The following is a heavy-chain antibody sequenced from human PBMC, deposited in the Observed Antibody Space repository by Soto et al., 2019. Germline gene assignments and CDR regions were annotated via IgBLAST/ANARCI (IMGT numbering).Heavy chain of an antibody. D-gene: IGHD6-13*01. J-gene: IGHJ6*02. CDR1: GFTFTSYW. Sequence: GESLKISCKGSGFTFTSYWISWVRQMPGKGLEWMGRIDPSDSYTNYSPSFQGHVTISADKSISTAYLQWSSLKASDTAMYYCARTSAAGKYYYGMDVWGQGTTVTVSS. CDR2: IDPSDSYT. CDR3: ARTSAAGKYYYGMDV. V-gene: IGHV5-10-1*01.